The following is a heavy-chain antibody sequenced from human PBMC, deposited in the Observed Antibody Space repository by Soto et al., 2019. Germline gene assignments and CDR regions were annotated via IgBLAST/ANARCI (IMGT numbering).Heavy chain of an antibody. V-gene: IGHV3-23*01. CDR2: FTRSGNT. D-gene: IGHD3-10*01. J-gene: IGHJ4*02. CDR1: GYAFSNYA. CDR3: AREFAPGSPNYDY. Sequence: PGGSLRLACAASGYAFSNYAMSWDRQAPGKGQEWVSTFTRSGNTYYADSVKGRFTISRDNSKNTLYLQMDSLRAEDSAVYYCAREFAPGSPNYDYWGLGTLVTVSS.